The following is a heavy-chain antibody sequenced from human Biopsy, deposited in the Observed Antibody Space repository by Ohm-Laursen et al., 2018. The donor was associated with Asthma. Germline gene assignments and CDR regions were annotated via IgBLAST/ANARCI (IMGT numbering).Heavy chain of an antibody. V-gene: IGHV1-69*13. CDR2: INPVFGTT. CDR1: GGTFNTYV. CDR3: ARKAGSCISRTCYSLDF. Sequence: EASVKVSCKSLGGTFNTYVIGWVRQAPGQGLEWMGGINPVFGTTTYPQKFQDRVTITADDSTSTVYMELSSPRSEDTAVYYCARKAGSCISRTCYSLDFWGQGTLVTVSS. J-gene: IGHJ4*02. D-gene: IGHD2-2*01.